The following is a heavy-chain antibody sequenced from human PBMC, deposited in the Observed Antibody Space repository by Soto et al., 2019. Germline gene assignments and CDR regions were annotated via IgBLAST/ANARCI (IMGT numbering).Heavy chain of an antibody. J-gene: IGHJ4*02. CDR2: INPYGGDT. D-gene: IGHD5-12*01. V-gene: IGHV1-46*03. CDR1: GYTCTSYG. CDR3: GRRAYSGYEIDY. Sequence: ASVKVSGRASGYTCTSYGISWVRQAPGQGLEWMGIINPYGGDTSYAQKFQGRVTMTRDTSTSTVHLELSSLRSEDTAVYYCGRRAYSGYEIDYWGQGILVTAPQ.